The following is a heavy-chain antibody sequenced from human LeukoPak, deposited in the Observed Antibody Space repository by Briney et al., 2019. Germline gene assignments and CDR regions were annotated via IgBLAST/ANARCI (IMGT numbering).Heavy chain of an antibody. CDR3: ARDSGSYYGLADY. CDR2: ISPNSGGT. CDR1: GYTFTGYY. J-gene: IGHJ4*02. D-gene: IGHD1-26*01. V-gene: IGHV1-2*02. Sequence: ASVKVSCKASGYTFTGYYMHWVRQAPGQGLEWMGWISPNSGGTNYTQKFQGRVTMTRDTSISTAYMELSRLRSDDTAVYYCARDSGSYYGLADYWGQGTLVTVSS.